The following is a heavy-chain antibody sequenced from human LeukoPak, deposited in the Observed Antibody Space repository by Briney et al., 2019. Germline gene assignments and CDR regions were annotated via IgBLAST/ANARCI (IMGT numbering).Heavy chain of an antibody. J-gene: IGHJ4*02. Sequence: GGSLRLSCAASGFTFSSYSMNWVRQAPGKGLEWVSYISSSSSTIYYADSVKGRFTISRDNAKNSLYLQMNSLRADDTAVYYCARDCGGDCYSHYFDYWGQGTLVTVSS. D-gene: IGHD2-21*02. CDR3: ARDCGGDCYSHYFDY. CDR1: GFTFSSYS. V-gene: IGHV3-48*01. CDR2: ISSSSSTI.